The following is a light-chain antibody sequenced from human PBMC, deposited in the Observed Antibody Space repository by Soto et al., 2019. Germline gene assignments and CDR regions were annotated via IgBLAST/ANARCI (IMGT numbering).Light chain of an antibody. CDR2: GSS. Sequence: EIVLTQSPGTLSLSPGEGATLXXRASQSVSSNYLAWYQQKPGQAPRLXIYGSSNRATGIPDRFIGSGFGTDFTLTIDRLEPEDSAFYYCHHYGRSLWTFGQGTKVDIK. V-gene: IGKV3-20*01. CDR3: HHYGRSLWT. CDR1: QSVSSNY. J-gene: IGKJ1*01.